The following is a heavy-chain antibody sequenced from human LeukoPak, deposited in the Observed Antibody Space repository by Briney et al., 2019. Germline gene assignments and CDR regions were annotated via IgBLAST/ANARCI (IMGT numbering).Heavy chain of an antibody. CDR2: IKSKTDGGTT. V-gene: IGHV3-15*01. D-gene: IGHD2-8*01. Sequence: GGSLRLSCAASGFTFSNAWMSWVRQAPWKGLEWVGRIKSKTDGGTTDYAAPVKGRFTISRDDSKNTLYLQMDSLKTEDTAVYYCTTSACTNGVCYTSVDYWGQGTLVTVSS. CDR3: TTSACTNGVCYTSVDY. J-gene: IGHJ4*02. CDR1: GFTFSNAW.